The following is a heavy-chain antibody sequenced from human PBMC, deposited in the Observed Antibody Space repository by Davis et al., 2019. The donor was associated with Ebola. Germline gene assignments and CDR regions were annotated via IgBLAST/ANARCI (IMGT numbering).Heavy chain of an antibody. J-gene: IGHJ6*02. CDR1: GGSISNYY. Sequence: MPSETLSLTCTVSGGSISNYYWSWIRQPPGKGLEWIGYIYYSGSTNYNPSLKSRVTISVDTSKNQFSLKLSSVTAADTAVYYCARGSEIYYYYGMDVWGQGTTVTVSS. V-gene: IGHV4-59*01. CDR3: ARGSEIYYYYGMDV. CDR2: IYYSGST.